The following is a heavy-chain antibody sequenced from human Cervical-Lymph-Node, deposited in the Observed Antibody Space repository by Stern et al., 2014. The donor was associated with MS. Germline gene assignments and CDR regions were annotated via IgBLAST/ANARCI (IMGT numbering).Heavy chain of an antibody. CDR2: IDWNDDK. V-gene: IGHV2-70*04. D-gene: IGHD3-3*01. Sequence: QVTLKESGPALVKPTQTLTLPCTFSGFSISTSGMRVSWIRKPPGKALEWLARIDWNDDKFYSTSLKTRLTISKDTSKNQVVLTMTNMDLVDTATYYCARISWSKIDYWGQGTLVTVSS. J-gene: IGHJ4*02. CDR1: GFSISTSGMR. CDR3: ARISWSKIDY.